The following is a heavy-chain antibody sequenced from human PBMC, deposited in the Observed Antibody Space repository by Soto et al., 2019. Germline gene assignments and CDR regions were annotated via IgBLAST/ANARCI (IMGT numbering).Heavy chain of an antibody. V-gene: IGHV4-31*03. CDR3: ARDGNGNILTGYSVRYYGMDV. J-gene: IGHJ6*02. CDR2: IYYSGST. CDR1: CGSISSGGYY. D-gene: IGHD3-9*01. Sequence: SETLSLTCTVSCGSISSGGYYWSWIRQHPGKGLEWIGYIYYSGSTYYNPSLKSRVTISVDTSKNQFSLKLSSVTAADTAVYYCARDGNGNILTGYSVRYYGMDVWGQGTTVTVSS.